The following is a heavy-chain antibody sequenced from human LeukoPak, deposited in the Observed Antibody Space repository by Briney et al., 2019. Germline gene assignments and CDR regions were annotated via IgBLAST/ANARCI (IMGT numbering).Heavy chain of an antibody. CDR1: GFTFSSYA. CDR2: ISGSGGST. Sequence: GGSLRLSCAASGFTFSSYAMSWVRQAPGKGLERVSAISGSGGSTYYADSVKGRFTISRDNSKNTLYLQMNSLRAEDTAVYYCAKFGGYCSSTSCYVRNYYYYGMDVWGQGTTVTVSS. J-gene: IGHJ6*02. CDR3: AKFGGYCSSTSCYVRNYYYYGMDV. V-gene: IGHV3-23*01. D-gene: IGHD2-2*01.